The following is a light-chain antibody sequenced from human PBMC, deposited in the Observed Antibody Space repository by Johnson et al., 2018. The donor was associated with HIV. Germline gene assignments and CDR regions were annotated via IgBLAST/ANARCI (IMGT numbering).Light chain of an antibody. V-gene: IGLV1-40*01. J-gene: IGLJ1*01. CDR2: GND. Sequence: QFVLTQPPSVSGAPGQRVTISCTGSSSNIGAGYDVHWYQQFPGTAPKLLIYGNDNRPSGVPERFSGSKSGTSASLAITGLQAEDEADYYCGTWDNGLSGYVFGSGTKVTVL. CDR1: SSNIGAGYD. CDR3: GTWDNGLSGYV.